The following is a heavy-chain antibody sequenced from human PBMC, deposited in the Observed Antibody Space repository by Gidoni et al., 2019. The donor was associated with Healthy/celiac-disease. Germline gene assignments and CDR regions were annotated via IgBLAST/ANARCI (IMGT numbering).Heavy chain of an antibody. CDR3: ARVNAYEPYWYFDL. J-gene: IGHJ2*01. CDR1: GYTFTGYY. D-gene: IGHD5-12*01. CDR2: INPNSGGT. V-gene: IGHV1-2*06. Sequence: QVQLVQSGAEVKKPGASVKVSCKASGYTFTGYYMHWVRQAPGQGLEWMGRINPNSGGTNYAQRFQGRVTMTRDTSISTAYMELSRLRSDDTAVYYCARVNAYEPYWYFDLWGRGTLVTVSS.